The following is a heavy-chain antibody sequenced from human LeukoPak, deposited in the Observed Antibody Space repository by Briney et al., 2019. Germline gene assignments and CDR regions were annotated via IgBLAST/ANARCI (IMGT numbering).Heavy chain of an antibody. CDR1: GFTFNNYG. V-gene: IGHV3-33*06. Sequence: GGSLRLSCAASGFTFNNYGIHWVRRAPGKGLEWVAVIWFDGSNKFYADTMKGRLTVSRDNSKNMVYLQMNSLRVEDTAVYYCAKDGGHGDSKDAFDIRGQGTLVTVSA. CDR2: IWFDGSNK. D-gene: IGHD3-16*01. J-gene: IGHJ3*02. CDR3: AKDGGHGDSKDAFDI.